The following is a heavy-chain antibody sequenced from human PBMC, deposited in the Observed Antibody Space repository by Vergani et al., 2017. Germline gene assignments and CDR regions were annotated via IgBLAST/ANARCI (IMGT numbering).Heavy chain of an antibody. CDR2: ISGSGGST. CDR3: AKDNIVVVPAAIYGGYYYGMDV. V-gene: IGHV3-23*01. J-gene: IGHJ6*02. Sequence: EVQLLESGGGLVQPGGSLRLSCAASGFTFSSYAMSWVRQAPGTGLEWVSAISGSGGSTYYADSVKGRFTISRDNSKNTLYLQMNSLRAEDTAVYYCAKDNIVVVPAAIYGGYYYGMDVWGQGTTVTVSS. CDR1: GFTFSSYA. D-gene: IGHD2-2*02.